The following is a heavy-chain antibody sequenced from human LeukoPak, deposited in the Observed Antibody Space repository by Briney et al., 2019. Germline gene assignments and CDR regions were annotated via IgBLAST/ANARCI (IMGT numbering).Heavy chain of an antibody. CDR3: ATTKQARRYFDY. Sequence: PGGSLRLSCAGSGFTFSSNPLGWVRQAPGKGLEWVSAISGSGGNTYYGDSVRGRFTISRDNSKNTLYLQMNTLRADDTAVYYCATTKQARRYFDYWGQGILVTVSS. V-gene: IGHV3-23*01. J-gene: IGHJ4*02. CDR2: ISGSGGNT. D-gene: IGHD1-1*01. CDR1: GFTFSSNP.